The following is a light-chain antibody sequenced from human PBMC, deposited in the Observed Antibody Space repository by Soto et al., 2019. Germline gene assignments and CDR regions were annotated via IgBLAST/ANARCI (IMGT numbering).Light chain of an antibody. J-gene: IGLJ3*02. CDR1: SSNIGRDT. CDR3: ATWDGSLNGWV. CDR2: SSN. V-gene: IGLV1-44*01. Sequence: QSVLTQPPSASGTPGQRVTISCSGSSSNIGRDTVNWYQQLPGTAPKLLIYSSNQRPSGVPDRFSGSKSGTSASLAISGLQSEDEADYYCATWDGSLNGWVLGGGTK.